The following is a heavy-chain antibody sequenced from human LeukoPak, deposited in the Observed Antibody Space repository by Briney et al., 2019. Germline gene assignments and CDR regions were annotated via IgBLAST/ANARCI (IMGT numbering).Heavy chain of an antibody. CDR1: GATVTRYP. Sequence: SVKVSCKASGATVTRYPISWVRQAPGQGLEWMGRIIPILGIANYAQKFQGRVTITADKSTSTAYMELSSLRSEDTAVYYCASRMNCSRGSCHEYYYYGMYVWGQGTTVTVSS. J-gene: IGHJ6*02. D-gene: IGHD2-15*01. CDR3: ASRMNCSRGSCHEYYYYGMYV. V-gene: IGHV1-69*02. CDR2: IIPILGIA.